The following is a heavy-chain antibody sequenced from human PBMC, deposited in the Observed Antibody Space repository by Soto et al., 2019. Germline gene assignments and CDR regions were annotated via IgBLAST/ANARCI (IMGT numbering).Heavy chain of an antibody. CDR3: AKDPHDF. CDR2: ISYDERNK. Sequence: QVQLVESGGGVVQPGRSLRLSCVASGFAFSSYGMHWVRQAPGKGLEWVAVISYDERNKDYVDSVKGRFTVSRDNSKNTLYLHMNSRRVEDTAIYYCAKDPHDFWGQGTMVTVSS. V-gene: IGHV3-30*18. J-gene: IGHJ4*02. CDR1: GFAFSSYG.